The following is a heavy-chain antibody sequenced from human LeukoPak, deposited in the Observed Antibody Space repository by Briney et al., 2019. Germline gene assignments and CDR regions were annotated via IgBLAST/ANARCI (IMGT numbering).Heavy chain of an antibody. D-gene: IGHD4/OR15-4a*01. CDR3: ASTMTIDAFDI. Sequence: PSETLSLTCTVSGGSISSYYWSWIRQPPGKGLEWIGYIYYSGSTNYNPSLKSRVTISVDTSKNQFSLKLSSVTAADTAVYYCASTMTIDAFDIWGQGTMVTVSS. V-gene: IGHV4-59*01. CDR1: GGSISSYY. CDR2: IYYSGST. J-gene: IGHJ3*02.